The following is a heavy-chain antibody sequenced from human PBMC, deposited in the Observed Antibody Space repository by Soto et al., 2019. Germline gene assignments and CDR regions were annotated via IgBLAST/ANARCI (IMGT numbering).Heavy chain of an antibody. CDR1: GFTFNSNA. Sequence: GGSLRLSCGASGFTFNSNAMHWVRQAPGKGLEWVATISYDGINKYYADSVKGRFTISRDNFRNTLYLQMNSLRAEDTAVYYCVKGSSKVGPRILFDYWGQGILVTAPQ. V-gene: IGHV3-30*18. D-gene: IGHD1-26*01. CDR2: ISYDGINK. J-gene: IGHJ4*02. CDR3: VKGSSKVGPRILFDY.